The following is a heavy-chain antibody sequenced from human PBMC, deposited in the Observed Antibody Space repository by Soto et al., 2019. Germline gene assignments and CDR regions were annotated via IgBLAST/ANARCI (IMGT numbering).Heavy chain of an antibody. CDR3: AKSKRWFGKLFTNYYFYYGMDV. D-gene: IGHD3-10*01. CDR2: ISWNGGST. Sequence: PGGSLRLSCAASGFTSDDYTIHWVRQAPGKGLEWVSLISWNGGSTYYADSVKGRFTISRDNSKNSLYLQMNSLRTEDTALYYCAKSKRWFGKLFTNYYFYYGMDVWGQGTTVTVSS. CDR1: GFTSDDYT. V-gene: IGHV3-43*01. J-gene: IGHJ6*02.